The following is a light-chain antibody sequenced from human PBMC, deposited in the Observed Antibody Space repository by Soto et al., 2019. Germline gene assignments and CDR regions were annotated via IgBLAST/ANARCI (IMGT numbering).Light chain of an antibody. Sequence: DIQMTQSPSTLSASVGDRVTITCRASQSIRSWLAWYQQKPGKAPKLLIYKASSLESGVPSRFSGSGSGTEFTLTISSLQPDDFATYYCQQYESYSPFTFGPGTKVDF. CDR3: QQYESYSPFT. V-gene: IGKV1-5*03. CDR2: KAS. CDR1: QSIRSW. J-gene: IGKJ3*01.